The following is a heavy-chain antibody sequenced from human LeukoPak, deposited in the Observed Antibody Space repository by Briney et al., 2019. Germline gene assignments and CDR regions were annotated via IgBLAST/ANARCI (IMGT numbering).Heavy chain of an antibody. J-gene: IGHJ4*02. V-gene: IGHV3-23*01. CDR1: GFTFSSYA. CDR2: ISGSGGST. CDR3: AKDLQGENYYDSSGYYSEGDY. D-gene: IGHD3-22*01. Sequence: LGGSLRLSCAASGFTFSSYAMSWVRQAPGKGLEWVSAISGSGGSTYYADSVKGRFTISRDNSKNTLYLQMNSLRAEDTAVYYCAKDLQGENYYDSSGYYSEGDYWGQGTLVTVSS.